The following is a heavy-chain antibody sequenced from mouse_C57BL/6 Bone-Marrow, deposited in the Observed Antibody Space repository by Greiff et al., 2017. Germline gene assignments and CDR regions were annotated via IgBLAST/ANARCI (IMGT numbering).Heavy chain of an antibody. CDR1: GYTFTSYW. V-gene: IGHV1-64*01. CDR3: ARRGVTTPYYYAMDY. Sequence: QVQLQQSGAELVKPGASVKLSCKASGYTFTSYWMHWVKQRPGQGLEWIGMIHPNSGSNNYNEKFKSKATLTVDKSSSTAYMQLSSLTSEDSAVYYCARRGVTTPYYYAMDYWGQGTSVTVSS. J-gene: IGHJ4*01. CDR2: IHPNSGSN. D-gene: IGHD2-2*01.